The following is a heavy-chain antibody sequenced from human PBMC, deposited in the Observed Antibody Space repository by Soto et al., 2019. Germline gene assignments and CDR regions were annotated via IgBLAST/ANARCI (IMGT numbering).Heavy chain of an antibody. D-gene: IGHD5-12*01. Sequence: SVKVSCKTSGDIFSGYSISWVRQAPGQGLEWMGGIIPIFGTTNYAQRFHGRVTITADKSTSTVYMELYSLKSEDTAVYYCARDLGSGYDPGDYWGEGTLVTVSS. V-gene: IGHV1-69*06. CDR1: GDIFSGYS. CDR3: ARDLGSGYDPGDY. J-gene: IGHJ4*02. CDR2: IIPIFGTT.